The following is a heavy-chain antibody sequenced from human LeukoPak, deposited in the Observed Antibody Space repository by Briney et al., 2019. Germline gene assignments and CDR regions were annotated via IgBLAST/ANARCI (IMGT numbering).Heavy chain of an antibody. CDR1: GGSFSGYY. Sequence: SETLSLTCAVYGGSFSGYYWSWIRQPPGKGLEWIGEINHSGSTNYNPSLKSRVTISVDTSKNQFSLKLSSVTAADTAVYYCARGVYYDSSGYPHRNYFDYWGQGTLVTVSS. J-gene: IGHJ4*02. V-gene: IGHV4-34*01. D-gene: IGHD3-22*01. CDR3: ARGVYYDSSGYPHRNYFDY. CDR2: INHSGST.